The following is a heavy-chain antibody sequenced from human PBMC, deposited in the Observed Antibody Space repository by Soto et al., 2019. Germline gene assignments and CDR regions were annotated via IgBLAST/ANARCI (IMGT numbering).Heavy chain of an antibody. CDR3: ASLPGYCSSTSCYGEYWYGMDA. V-gene: IGHV4-31*03. D-gene: IGHD2-2*01. J-gene: IGHJ6*02. CDR1: GGSISSAGYY. Sequence: QVQLQESGPGLVKPSQTLSLTCTVSGGSISSAGYYWSWIRQHPGKGLEWIGYIYYTGSTYYNPSLKSRVTISVDTSENQFSLQLTSVTAADTAVYYCASLPGYCSSTSCYGEYWYGMDAWGQGTTVTVSS. CDR2: IYYTGST.